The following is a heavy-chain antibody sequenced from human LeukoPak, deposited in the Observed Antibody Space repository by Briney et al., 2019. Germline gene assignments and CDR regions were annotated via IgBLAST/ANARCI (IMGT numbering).Heavy chain of an antibody. CDR3: ARSLPPDWLLDYYYGMDV. Sequence: PGGSLRLSCAASGFTFSSYGMHWVRQAPGKGLEWVAVIWYDGSNKYYADSVKGRFTISRDNSKNTLYLQMNSLRAEDTAVYYCARSLPPDWLLDYYYGMDVWGQGTTVTVSS. V-gene: IGHV3-33*01. CDR1: GFTFSSYG. CDR2: IWYDGSNK. D-gene: IGHD3-9*01. J-gene: IGHJ6*02.